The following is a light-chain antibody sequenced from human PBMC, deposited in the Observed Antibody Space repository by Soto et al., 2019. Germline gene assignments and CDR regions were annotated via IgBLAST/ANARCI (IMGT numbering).Light chain of an antibody. J-gene: IGKJ5*01. CDR3: QQYHHKPPIT. CDR1: QSVNSN. Sequence: EIVMTQSPATLSVSPGERATLSCRASQSVNSNLAWYQQKPGQAPRLLIYATSTRATGIPDRFSGSGSGTEFSLTISNLQSEDFAVYHCQQYHHKPPITFGQGTRLEIK. CDR2: ATS. V-gene: IGKV3-15*01.